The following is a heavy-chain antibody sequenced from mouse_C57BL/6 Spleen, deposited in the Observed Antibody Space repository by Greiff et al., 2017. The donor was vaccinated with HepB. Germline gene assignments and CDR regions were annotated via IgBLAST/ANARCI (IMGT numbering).Heavy chain of an antibody. Sequence: EVQLQQSGTVLARPGASVKMSCKTSGYTFTSYWMHWVKQRPGQGLEWIGAIYPGNSDTRYNQKFKGKAKLTAVTSASTAYMELSSLTNEDSAVYYCTTYGNYQAWFAYWGQGTLVTVSA. CDR3: TTYGNYQAWFAY. V-gene: IGHV1-5*01. CDR2: IYPGNSDT. CDR1: GYTFTSYW. D-gene: IGHD2-1*01. J-gene: IGHJ3*01.